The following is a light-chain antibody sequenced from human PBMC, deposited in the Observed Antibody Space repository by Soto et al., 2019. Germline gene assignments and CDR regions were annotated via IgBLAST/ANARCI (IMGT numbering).Light chain of an antibody. CDR3: QESYSTPSVT. CDR2: AAS. J-gene: IGKJ3*01. CDR1: QSISAY. Sequence: DIQMTQSPYSMSASVGDRFTITCRASQSISAYLNWYQQKPGKAPKLLIYAASSLQSGVPSRFSGSGSGTDFTLTISSLQPEDFATYYCQESYSTPSVTFGPGTKVDIK. V-gene: IGKV1-39*01.